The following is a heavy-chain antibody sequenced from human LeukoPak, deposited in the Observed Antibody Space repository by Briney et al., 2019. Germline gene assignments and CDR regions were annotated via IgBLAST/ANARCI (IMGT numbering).Heavy chain of an antibody. CDR3: AKGDNNWNYRSGTYYYYMDV. D-gene: IGHD1-7*01. CDR1: GFTFSDYY. Sequence: GGSLRLSCAASGFTFSDYYMSWIRQAPGKGLEWVSYISSSGSTIYYADSVKGRFTISRDNSKNTLYLQMNSLRAEDTAVYYCAKGDNNWNYRSGTYYYYMDVWGKGTTVTVSS. V-gene: IGHV3-11*01. CDR2: ISSSGSTI. J-gene: IGHJ6*03.